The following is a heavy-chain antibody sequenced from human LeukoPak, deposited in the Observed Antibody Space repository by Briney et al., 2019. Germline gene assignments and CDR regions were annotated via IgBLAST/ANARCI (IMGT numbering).Heavy chain of an antibody. CDR1: GFTFSSYS. V-gene: IGHV3-48*01. CDR2: ITSSSSTI. Sequence: PGGSLRLSCAASGFTFSSYSMTWVRQAPGKGLEWVSYITSSSSTISYADSVKGRFTISRDNSKNTLYLQMNSLRAEDTAVYYCARGGLDAFDIWGQGTMVTVSS. J-gene: IGHJ3*02. CDR3: ARGGLDAFDI.